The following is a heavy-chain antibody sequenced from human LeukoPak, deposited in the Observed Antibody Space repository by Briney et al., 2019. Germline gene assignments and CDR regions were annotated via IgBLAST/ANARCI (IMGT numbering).Heavy chain of an antibody. J-gene: IGHJ5*01. D-gene: IGHD3-22*01. CDR1: GGSFSGYY. CDR3: ARHLAYYYDTSGYFDS. V-gene: IGHV4-34*01. Sequence: SETLSLTCAVYGGSFSGYYWSWIRQPPGKGLEWIGEINHSGSTNYNPSLKSRVTISVDTSKNQLSLKLSSVTAADTAVYYCARHLAYYYDTSGYFDSWGQGTLVTVSS. CDR2: INHSGST.